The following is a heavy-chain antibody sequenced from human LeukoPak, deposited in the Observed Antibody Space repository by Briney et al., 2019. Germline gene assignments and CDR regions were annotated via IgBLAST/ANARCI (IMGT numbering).Heavy chain of an antibody. CDR1: GFTFSSYA. CDR2: INTDGSIT. V-gene: IGHV3-74*01. J-gene: IGHJ4*02. CDR3: AEGSKWELLPYPFDY. Sequence: VQPGGSLRLSCAASGFTFSSYAMSWVRQAPGKGRVWVSRINTDGSITNYADSVKGRFSISRDNAKNTLYLQMSSLRAEDTAVYYCAEGSKWELLPYPFDYWGQGTLVTVSS. D-gene: IGHD1-26*01.